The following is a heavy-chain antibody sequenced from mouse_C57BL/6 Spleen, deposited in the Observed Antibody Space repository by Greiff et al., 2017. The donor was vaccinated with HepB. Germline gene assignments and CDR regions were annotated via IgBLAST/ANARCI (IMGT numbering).Heavy chain of an antibody. D-gene: IGHD1-1*01. Sequence: VQLQQPGAELVRPGSSVKLSCKASGYTFTSYWMDWVKQRPGQGLEWIGNIYPSDSETHYNQKFKDKAKLTVDKSSSTAYMQLSSLTSEDSAVYYCARDYGSSYGYFDVLGTGTTVTVSS. CDR3: ARDYGSSYGYFDV. CDR2: IYPSDSET. V-gene: IGHV1-61*01. J-gene: IGHJ1*03. CDR1: GYTFTSYW.